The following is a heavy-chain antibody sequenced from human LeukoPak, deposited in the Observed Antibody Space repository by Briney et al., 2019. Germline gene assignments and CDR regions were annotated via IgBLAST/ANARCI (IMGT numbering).Heavy chain of an antibody. D-gene: IGHD3-3*01. V-gene: IGHV3-23*01. J-gene: IGHJ4*02. CDR3: XXXXYXXXWXXXXXGYYYFDY. CDR1: GFTFSSYA. Sequence: TGGSLRLSCAASGFTFSSYAMHWVRQAPGKGLEWVSAISGSGGSTYYADSVKGRFTISRDNSKNTLYLQMNSLRAEDTAVYYCXXXXYXXXWXXXXXGYYYFDYWGQGTLVTVSS. CDR2: ISGSGGST.